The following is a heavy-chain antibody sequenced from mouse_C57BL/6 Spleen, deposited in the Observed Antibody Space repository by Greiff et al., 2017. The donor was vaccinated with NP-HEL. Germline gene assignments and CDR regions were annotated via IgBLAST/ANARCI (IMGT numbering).Heavy chain of an antibody. CDR1: GYTFTSYW. J-gene: IGHJ3*01. CDR3: ARSGFITTVVARGAWFAY. V-gene: IGHV1-59*01. D-gene: IGHD1-1*01. Sequence: QVHVKQPGAELVRPGTSVKLSCKASGYTFTSYWMHWVKQRPGQGLEWIGVIDPSDSYTNYNQKFKGKATLTVDTSSSTAYMQLSSLTSEDSAVYYCARSGFITTVVARGAWFAYWGQGTLVTVSA. CDR2: IDPSDSYT.